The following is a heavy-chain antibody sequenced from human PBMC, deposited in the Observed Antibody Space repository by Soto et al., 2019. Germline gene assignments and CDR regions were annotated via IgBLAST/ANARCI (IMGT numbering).Heavy chain of an antibody. Sequence: GSLRLSCVASGFTFSGDWMHWVRQVPGKGLVWVSRISPDGTTTYYADSVKGRFTISRDNAKNTLYLQMNGLRADDTAVYYCSRGRSPYYGYFDPWGPGTLVT. CDR1: GFTFSGDW. V-gene: IGHV3-74*01. D-gene: IGHD3-16*01. CDR2: ISPDGTTT. J-gene: IGHJ5*02. CDR3: SRGRSPYYGYFDP.